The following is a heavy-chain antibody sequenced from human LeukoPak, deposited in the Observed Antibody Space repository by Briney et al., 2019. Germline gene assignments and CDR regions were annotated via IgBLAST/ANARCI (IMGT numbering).Heavy chain of an antibody. J-gene: IGHJ5*02. CDR1: GFTFSSYS. D-gene: IGHD3-10*01. CDR2: ISSSSGFI. CDR3: ARPLMYYYGSETYFWFDP. V-gene: IGHV3-21*01. Sequence: GGSLRLSCAASGFTFSSYSMNWVRQAPGKGLEWVSFISSSSGFIYYAGSVKGRLTISRDNAKNSLSLQMNSLRAEDTAVYYCARPLMYYYGSETYFWFDPWGQGTLVTVSS.